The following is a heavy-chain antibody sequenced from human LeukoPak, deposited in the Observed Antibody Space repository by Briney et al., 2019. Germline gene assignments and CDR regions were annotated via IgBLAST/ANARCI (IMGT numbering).Heavy chain of an antibody. CDR1: GYTFTGYY. D-gene: IGHD3-10*01. CDR3: ARVMSSNYYGSGSKEQSLCY. CDR2: INPNSGGT. Sequence: ASVTVSCKASGYTFTGYYMHWVRQAPGQGLEWMGWINPNSGGTNYAQKFQGRVTMTRDTSISTAYMELSRLRSDDTAVYYCARVMSSNYYGSGSKEQSLCYWGQGTLVTVSS. J-gene: IGHJ4*02. V-gene: IGHV1-2*02.